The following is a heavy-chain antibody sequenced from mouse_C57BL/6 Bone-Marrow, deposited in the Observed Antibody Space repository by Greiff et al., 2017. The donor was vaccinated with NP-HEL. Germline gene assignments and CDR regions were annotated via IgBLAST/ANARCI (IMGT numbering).Heavy chain of an antibody. D-gene: IGHD1-1*01. CDR1: GYTFTSYW. CDR2: IDPPDSYT. CDR3: ARWRITAVDPNFDY. J-gene: IGHJ2*01. V-gene: IGHV1-50*01. Sequence: QVQLQQPGAELVKPGASVKLSCKASGYTFTSYWMQWVKQRPGQGLEWIGEIDPPDSYTNYNQKFKGKATLTVDTSSSTAYMQLSSLTSEDSAVYYCARWRITAVDPNFDYWGKGTTLPVSS.